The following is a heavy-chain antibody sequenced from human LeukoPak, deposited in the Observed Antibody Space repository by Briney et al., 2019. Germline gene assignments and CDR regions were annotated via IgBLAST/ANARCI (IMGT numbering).Heavy chain of an antibody. Sequence: VASVKVSCKASGFTFTSSAIQWVRQARGQRLEWIGWIAVGSGNTDYAQKLQERVTITRDMSTTTAYMELSSLRSEDTAMYHCAASTYKWNYAFDYWGKGTTVTVSS. J-gene: IGHJ6*04. V-gene: IGHV1-58*02. D-gene: IGHD1-7*01. CDR3: AASTYKWNYAFDY. CDR1: GFTFTSSA. CDR2: IAVGSGNT.